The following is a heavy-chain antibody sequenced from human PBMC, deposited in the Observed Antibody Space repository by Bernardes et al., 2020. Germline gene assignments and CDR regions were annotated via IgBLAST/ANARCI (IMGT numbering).Heavy chain of an antibody. CDR1: GFTFSSYA. Sequence: GGSLRLSCAASGFTFSSYAISWVRQAPGKGLEWVSAISGSGGSTYYADSVKGQFTISRDNSKNTLYLQMNSLRAEDTAVYYCAKVVVGALDYWGQGTLVTVSS. J-gene: IGHJ4*02. CDR2: ISGSGGST. D-gene: IGHD1-26*01. CDR3: AKVVVGALDY. V-gene: IGHV3-23*01.